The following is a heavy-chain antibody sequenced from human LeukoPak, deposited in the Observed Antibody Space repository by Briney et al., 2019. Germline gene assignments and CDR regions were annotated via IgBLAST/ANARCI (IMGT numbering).Heavy chain of an antibody. CDR3: ARSMITFGGVIVDPRDY. Sequence: SSETLSLTCAVYGGSFSGYYWSWIRQPPGKGLEWIGEINHSGSTNYNPSLKSRVTISVDTSKNQFSLKLSSVTAADTAVYYCARSMITFGGVIVDPRDYWGQGTLVTVSS. CDR1: GGSFSGYY. CDR2: INHSGST. J-gene: IGHJ4*02. V-gene: IGHV4-34*01. D-gene: IGHD3-16*02.